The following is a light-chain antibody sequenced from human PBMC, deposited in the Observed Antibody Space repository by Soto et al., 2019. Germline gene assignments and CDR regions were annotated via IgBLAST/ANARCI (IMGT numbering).Light chain of an antibody. CDR1: QSVNNNY. CDR3: QYYGSSLYT. V-gene: IGKV3-20*01. CDR2: GAS. J-gene: IGKJ2*01. Sequence: EIVLTQSPGTLSLSPGERATLSCRASQSVNNNYLTWYQQKPGQAPRLLIYGASTRSTGIPDRFSGSGSGKDFTLSISRMEPEDFAVYYCQYYGSSLYTFGQGTKLEVK.